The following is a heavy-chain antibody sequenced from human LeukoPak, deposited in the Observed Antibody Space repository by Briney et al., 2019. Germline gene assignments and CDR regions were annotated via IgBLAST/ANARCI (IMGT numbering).Heavy chain of an antibody. D-gene: IGHD1-26*01. Sequence: GASVKVSCKASGYTFTGYGISWVRQAPGQGLEWMGWISAYNGNTNYAQKLQGRVTMTTDTSTSTAYMELRSLRSDDTAVYYCARDSGIVGATQAFDIWGQGTMVTVSS. J-gene: IGHJ3*02. V-gene: IGHV1-18*01. CDR1: GYTFTGYG. CDR2: ISAYNGNT. CDR3: ARDSGIVGATQAFDI.